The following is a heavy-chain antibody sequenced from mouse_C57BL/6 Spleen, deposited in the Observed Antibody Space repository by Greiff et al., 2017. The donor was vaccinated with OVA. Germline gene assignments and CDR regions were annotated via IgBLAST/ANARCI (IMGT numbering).Heavy chain of an antibody. CDR3: ARYWDRRDYFDY. CDR2: ISYDGSN. CDR1: GYSITSGYY. J-gene: IGHJ2*01. Sequence: EVQLQESGPGLVKPSQSLSLTCSVTGYSITSGYYWNWIRQFPGNKLEWMGYISYDGSNNYNPSLKNRISITRDTSKNQFFLKLNSVTTEDTATYYCARYWDRRDYFDYWGQGTTLTVSS. D-gene: IGHD4-1*01. V-gene: IGHV3-6*01.